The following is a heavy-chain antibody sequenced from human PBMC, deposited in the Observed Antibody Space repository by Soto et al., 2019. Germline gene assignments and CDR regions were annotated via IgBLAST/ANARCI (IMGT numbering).Heavy chain of an antibody. CDR3: ARHAAGVRLWFGEGTWFDP. CDR2: IYYSGST. V-gene: IGHV4-39*01. D-gene: IGHD3-10*01. CDR1: GGSISSSSYY. J-gene: IGHJ5*02. Sequence: QLQLQESGPGLVKPSETLSLTCTVSGGSISSSSYYWGWIRQPPGKGLEWIGSIYYSGSTYYNPSLKSRVTISVDTSKNQFSLKLSSVTAADTAVYYCARHAAGVRLWFGEGTWFDPWGQGTLVTVSS.